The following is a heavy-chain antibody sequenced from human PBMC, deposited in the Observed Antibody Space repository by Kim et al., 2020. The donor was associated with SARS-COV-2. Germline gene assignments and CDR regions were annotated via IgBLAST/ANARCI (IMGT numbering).Heavy chain of an antibody. Sequence: GGSLRLSCAASGFTFGDSAMHWVRQAPGKGLEWVSNINYNGDTIGYADSVKGRFIISRDNAANSLYLEMNSLQIEDTALYFCAKSMYSSSSPLHPWGHGT. CDR1: GFTFGDSA. V-gene: IGHV3-9*01. CDR3: AKSMYSSSSPLHP. D-gene: IGHD6-6*01. J-gene: IGHJ5*02. CDR2: INYNGDTI.